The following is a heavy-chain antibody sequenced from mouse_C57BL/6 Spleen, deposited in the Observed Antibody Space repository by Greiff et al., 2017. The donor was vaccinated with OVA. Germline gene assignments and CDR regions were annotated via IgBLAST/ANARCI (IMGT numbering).Heavy chain of an antibody. Sequence: VHVKQSGTVLARPGASVKMSCKTSGYTFTSYWMHWVKQRPGQGLEWIGAIYPGNSDTSYNQKFKGKAKLTAVTSASTAYMELSSLTNEDSAVYYCTRYDYDKNFDYWGQGTTLTVSS. CDR2: IYPGNSDT. V-gene: IGHV1-5*01. CDR1: GYTFTSYW. J-gene: IGHJ2*01. CDR3: TRYDYDKNFDY. D-gene: IGHD2-4*01.